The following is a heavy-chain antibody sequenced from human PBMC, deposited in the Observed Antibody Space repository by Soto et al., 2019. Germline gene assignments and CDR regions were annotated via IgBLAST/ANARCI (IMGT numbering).Heavy chain of an antibody. J-gene: IGHJ6*02. Sequence: VASVKVSCKASGYTFTGYYMHWVRQAPGQGLEWMGRINPNSGDANSAQKFQGRVTMTRDTSIRTAYMELSRLTSDDTAVYYCARDHLYCSNGVCSTLYYYGMDVWGQGTTVTVSS. CDR2: INPNSGDA. CDR3: ARDHLYCSNGVCSTLYYYGMDV. CDR1: GYTFTGYY. D-gene: IGHD2-8*01. V-gene: IGHV1-2*06.